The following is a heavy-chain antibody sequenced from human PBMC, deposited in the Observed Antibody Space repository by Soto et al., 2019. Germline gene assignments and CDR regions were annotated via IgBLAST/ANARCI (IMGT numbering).Heavy chain of an antibody. V-gene: IGHV3-23*01. CDR1: GFSFSSLA. Sequence: EVHLLESGGDLVQPGGSLRLSCAASGFSFSSLAMTWVRQAPGKGLEWVSSISSSGGATYYAGSVKGRFTISRDNYRYTLYLQMNGLRAEDAAVYYCARGGRGAAGIYYYGLDVWGLGTTVTVSS. CDR2: ISSSGGAT. CDR3: ARGGRGAAGIYYYGLDV. D-gene: IGHD6-13*01. J-gene: IGHJ6*02.